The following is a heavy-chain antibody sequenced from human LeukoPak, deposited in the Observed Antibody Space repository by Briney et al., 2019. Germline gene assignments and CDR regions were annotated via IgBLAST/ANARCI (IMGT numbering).Heavy chain of an antibody. J-gene: IGHJ4*02. Sequence: PGGSLRLSCSASGFTFSDYWMIWVRQAPGKGLEWVANIRQDDSEKNYVDSVKGRFTISRDNAKFSLYLQMSSLRAEDTDVYYCATDRKVGTWDPRFNYWGQGTLVTVSS. CDR1: GFTFSDYW. CDR3: ATDRKVGTWDPRFNY. D-gene: IGHD4-23*01. V-gene: IGHV3-7*01. CDR2: IRQDDSEK.